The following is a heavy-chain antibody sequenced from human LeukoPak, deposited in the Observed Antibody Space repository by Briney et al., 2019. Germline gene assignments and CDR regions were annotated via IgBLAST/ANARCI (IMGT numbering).Heavy chain of an antibody. V-gene: IGHV4-4*09. CDR1: GGSLSSYF. CDR2: ISTRGST. J-gene: IGHJ4*02. CDR3: ARRQIYFDY. Sequence: PSETLSLTCTVSGGSLSSYFWSWIRQPPGKGLEWIGYISTRGSTYNPSLKSRVTMSVDTSKNHFSLNLTSVTAADTAVYYCARRQIYFDYWGQGAPVTVSS.